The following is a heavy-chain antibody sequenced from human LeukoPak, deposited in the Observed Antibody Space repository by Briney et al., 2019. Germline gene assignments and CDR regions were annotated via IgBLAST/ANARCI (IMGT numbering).Heavy chain of an antibody. J-gene: IGHJ4*02. CDR2: IYYSGGT. CDR1: GDSINGYY. Sequence: SETLSLTCTVSGDSINGYYWTWLRQPPGKGLEWIGYIYYSGGTNYNPSLKSRVFISLDTSKKQFSLKLSSVTAADTAVYYCARVIFGVAPDYWGQGTLVTVSS. CDR3: ARVIFGVAPDY. V-gene: IGHV4-59*01. D-gene: IGHD3-3*01.